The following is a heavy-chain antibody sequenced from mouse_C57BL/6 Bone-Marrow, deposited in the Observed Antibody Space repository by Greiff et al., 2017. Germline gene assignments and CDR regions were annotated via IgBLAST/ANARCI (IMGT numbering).Heavy chain of an antibody. CDR3: TRDYGSSYYAMDY. V-gene: IGHV1-15*01. CDR1: GYTFTDYE. J-gene: IGHJ4*01. D-gene: IGHD1-1*01. Sequence: QVQLKESGAELVRPGASVTLSCKASGYTFTDYEMHWVKQTPVHGLEWIGAIDPGTGGTAYNQKFKGKAILTADKSSSPAYMELRILTSEDSAVYYCTRDYGSSYYAMDYWGQGTSVTVSS. CDR2: IDPGTGGT.